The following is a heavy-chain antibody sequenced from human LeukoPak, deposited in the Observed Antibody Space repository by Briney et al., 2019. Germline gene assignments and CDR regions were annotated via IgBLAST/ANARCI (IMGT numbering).Heavy chain of an antibody. Sequence: QTGGSLRLSCAASGFTFSSYAMSWVRRAPGKGLEWVSTISGTGGTTYYADSVKGRFTISRDNSKSTLYLQMNSLSAEDTAEYYCAKDAYGDYGSWGQGTPVTVSS. CDR1: GFTFSSYA. CDR3: AKDAYGDYGS. D-gene: IGHD4-17*01. J-gene: IGHJ4*02. CDR2: ISGTGGTT. V-gene: IGHV3-23*01.